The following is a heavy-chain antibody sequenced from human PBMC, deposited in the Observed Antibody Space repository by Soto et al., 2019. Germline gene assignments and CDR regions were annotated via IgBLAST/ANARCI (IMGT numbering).Heavy chain of an antibody. V-gene: IGHV4-39*01. CDR2: IYYSGNT. CDR1: GGSISGSSFY. CDR3: ARHYSTTSAFDS. D-gene: IGHD2-2*01. Sequence: ETLSLTCAVSGGSISGSSFYWGWIRQAPGEGPEWIGSIYYSGNTIYNPSLKSRISISVHTSEEQFSLKLTSVTAADAAVYFCARHYSTTSAFDSWGRGILVTVSS. J-gene: IGHJ4*02.